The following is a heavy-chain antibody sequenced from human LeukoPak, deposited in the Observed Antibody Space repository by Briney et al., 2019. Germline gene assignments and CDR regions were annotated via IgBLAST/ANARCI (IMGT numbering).Heavy chain of an antibody. Sequence: GGSLRLSCAASGFTFSNYDIHWVCQAPGKGLEWLAVISYDGTNKYYADTVKGRFTISRDHSQSTVDLQMNTLRGADTAVYYCVRSPTYYNMDLWRKRTTVTVSS. CDR1: GFTFSNYD. CDR3: VRSPTYYNMDL. V-gene: IGHV3-30*03. J-gene: IGHJ6*03. CDR2: ISYDGTNK.